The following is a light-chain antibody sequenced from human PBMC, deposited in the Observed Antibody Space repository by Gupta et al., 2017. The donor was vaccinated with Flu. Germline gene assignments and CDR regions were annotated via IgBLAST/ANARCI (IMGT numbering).Light chain of an antibody. V-gene: IGLV2-8*01. J-gene: IGLJ1*01. CDR3: CSYAGTYMPYV. CDR2: EVS. Sequence: QSALTQPPSASGSPGQSVTISCTGTSRDIGIYDFVSWYQQHPGKAPKLVMFEVSKRPSGVPDRFSGSKSGNTASLTISGLQADDEAEYDCCSYAGTYMPYVFGPGTRLTGL. CDR1: SRDIGIYDF.